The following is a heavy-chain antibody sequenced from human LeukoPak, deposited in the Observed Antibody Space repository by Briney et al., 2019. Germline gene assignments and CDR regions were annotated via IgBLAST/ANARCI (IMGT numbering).Heavy chain of an antibody. Sequence: ASVKVSCKASGYTFTGYYIFWMRQAPGQGLEWMGWINPKNGTTKYAQKSQGRVTLTRDTSISTAYMEISRVTYDDTAAYFCARGVGSTAVLDHWGQGTLVTVSS. D-gene: IGHD1-26*01. V-gene: IGHV1-2*02. CDR1: GYTFTGYY. CDR2: INPKNGTT. J-gene: IGHJ4*02. CDR3: ARGVGSTAVLDH.